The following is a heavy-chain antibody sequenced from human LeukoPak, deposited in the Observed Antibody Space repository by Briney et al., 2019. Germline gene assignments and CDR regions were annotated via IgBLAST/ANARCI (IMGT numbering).Heavy chain of an antibody. J-gene: IGHJ4*02. Sequence: SGTLSLTCTVSGGSISSYYWSWIRQPPGKGLEWIGYIYYSGSTNYNPSLKSRVTISVDTSKNQFSLKLSSVTAADTAVYYCARQGIAVAGIDYWGQGTLVTVSS. CDR2: IYYSGST. CDR3: ARQGIAVAGIDY. CDR1: GGSISSYY. V-gene: IGHV4-59*08. D-gene: IGHD6-19*01.